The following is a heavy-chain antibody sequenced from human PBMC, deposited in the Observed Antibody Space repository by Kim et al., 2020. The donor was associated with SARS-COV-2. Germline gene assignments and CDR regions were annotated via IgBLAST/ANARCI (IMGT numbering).Heavy chain of an antibody. J-gene: IGHJ4*02. CDR1: GFTFSSYE. D-gene: IGHD5-18*01. CDR3: ARDPPALYSYGDGYFDY. Sequence: GGSLSLSCAASGFTFSSYEMNWVRQAPGKGLEWVSYISSSGSTIYYADSVKGRFTISRDNAKNSLYLQMNSLRAEDTAVYYCARDPPALYSYGDGYFDYWGQGTLVTVSS. V-gene: IGHV3-48*03. CDR2: ISSSGSTI.